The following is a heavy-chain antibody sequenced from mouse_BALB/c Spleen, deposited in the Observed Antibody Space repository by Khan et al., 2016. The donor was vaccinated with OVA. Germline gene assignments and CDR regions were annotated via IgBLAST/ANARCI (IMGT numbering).Heavy chain of an antibody. CDR2: IWSDGSP. V-gene: IGHV2-6-1*01. J-gene: IGHJ4*01. D-gene: IGHD2-10*01. CDR1: GFPLTNYG. Sequence: QVQLKESGPGLVAPSQSLSITCTISGFPLTNYGVHWVRQPPGKGLEWLVVIWSDGSPTYNSALKSRLTISKDNSKSQVFLKMNSLQTDDTAMYFCARQPYYHYNIMDYWGQGTSVTVSS. CDR3: ARQPYYHYNIMDY.